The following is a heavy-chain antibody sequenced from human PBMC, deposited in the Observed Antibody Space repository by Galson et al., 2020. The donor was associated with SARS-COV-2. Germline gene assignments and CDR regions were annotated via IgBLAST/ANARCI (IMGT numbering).Heavy chain of an antibody. Sequence: SETLSLTCAVYGGSFSGYYWSWIRQPPGKGLEWIGEINHSGSTNYNPSLKSRVTISVDTSKNQFSLKLSSVTAADTAVYYCARVATYYYDSSGYYYSYYYYYMDVWGKGTTVTISS. CDR1: GGSFSGYY. J-gene: IGHJ6*03. V-gene: IGHV4-34*01. D-gene: IGHD3-22*01. CDR2: INHSGST. CDR3: ARVATYYYDSSGYYYSYYYYYMDV.